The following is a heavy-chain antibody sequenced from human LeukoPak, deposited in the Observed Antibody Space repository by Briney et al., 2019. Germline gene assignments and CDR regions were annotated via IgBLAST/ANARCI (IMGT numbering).Heavy chain of an antibody. J-gene: IGHJ2*01. Sequence: GGSLRLSCAGSGFNFNNYAMHWVRQAPGKGLEWLSGISWNSGTRGYADSVKGRFTISRDNAKNSLYLQMNSLRPDDTAFYYCAKATGDWYFDLWGRGTLVTVSS. CDR3: AKATGDWYFDL. CDR1: GFNFNNYA. D-gene: IGHD7-27*01. V-gene: IGHV3-9*01. CDR2: ISWNSGTR.